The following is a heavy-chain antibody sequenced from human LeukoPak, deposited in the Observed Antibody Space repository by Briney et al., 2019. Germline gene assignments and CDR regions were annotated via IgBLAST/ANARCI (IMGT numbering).Heavy chain of an antibody. Sequence: GRSLRLSCAASGFIFSNYGMHWVRQAPGKGLEWVAAISDDGNNVYYADSVEGRFTISRDNSKNTLYLQMNSLRAEDTAVYYCAKRFGWTADSYYYYGMDVWGQGTTVTVSS. J-gene: IGHJ6*02. D-gene: IGHD3-16*01. CDR3: AKRFGWTADSYYYYGMDV. CDR1: GFIFSNYG. V-gene: IGHV3-30*18. CDR2: ISDDGNNV.